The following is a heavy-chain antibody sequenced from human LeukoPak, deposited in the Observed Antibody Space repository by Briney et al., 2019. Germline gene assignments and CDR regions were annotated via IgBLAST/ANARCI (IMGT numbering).Heavy chain of an antibody. J-gene: IGHJ4*02. Sequence: ASVKVSCRASGYTFTSYGISCVRQAPGHGLEWMGWISAYNGNTNYAQKLQGRVTMTTDTSTSTAYMELRSLRSDDTAVYYCARAPPHGSGSYSDYWGQGTLVTVSS. CDR3: ARAPPHGSGSYSDY. CDR2: ISAYNGNT. V-gene: IGHV1-18*01. D-gene: IGHD3-10*01. CDR1: GYTFTSYG.